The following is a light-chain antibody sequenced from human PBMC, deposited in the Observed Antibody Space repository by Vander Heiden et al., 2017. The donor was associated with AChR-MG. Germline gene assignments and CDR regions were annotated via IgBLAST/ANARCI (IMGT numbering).Light chain of an antibody. J-gene: IGLJ3*02. CDR2: RDN. V-gene: IGLV3-9*01. CDR1: NIANKN. CDR3: QVWDTSTVV. Sequence: SYELTQPLSVSVALGQTARISCGGSNIANKNVHWYQQKAGQAPVLVIYRDNSRPAEIPERFSGSNSGNTATLTISRAQVGDEADYYCQVWDTSTVVFGGGTKLTVL.